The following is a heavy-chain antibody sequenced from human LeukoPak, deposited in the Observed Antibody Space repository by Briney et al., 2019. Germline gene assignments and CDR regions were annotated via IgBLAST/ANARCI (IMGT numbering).Heavy chain of an antibody. V-gene: IGHV5-51*01. CDR2: IYPGDSDT. D-gene: IGHD5-12*01. Sequence: GESLKISCKGSGYSFTSYWIGWVRQMPGKGLEWMGIIYPGDSDTRYSPSFQGQVTISADKSISTAYLQWSSLKASDTAMYYCARGGYSGYALRNWGYYYYGMDVWGQGTTVTVSS. CDR1: GYSFTSYW. J-gene: IGHJ6*02. CDR3: ARGGYSGYALRNWGYYYYGMDV.